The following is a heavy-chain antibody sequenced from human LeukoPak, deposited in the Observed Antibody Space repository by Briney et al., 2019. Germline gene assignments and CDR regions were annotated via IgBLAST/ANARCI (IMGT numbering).Heavy chain of an antibody. J-gene: IGHJ5*02. D-gene: IGHD3-3*01. Sequence: SETLSLTCTVSGGSISSYYWSWIRQPAGKGLEWIGRIYTSGSTNYNPSLKSRVTMSVDTSKNQFSLKLSSVTAADTAVYYCARDKLVDEERFSEWLWSSDLGGWFDPWGQGTLVTVSS. V-gene: IGHV4-4*07. CDR2: IYTSGST. CDR1: GGSISSYY. CDR3: ARDKLVDEERFSEWLWSSDLGGWFDP.